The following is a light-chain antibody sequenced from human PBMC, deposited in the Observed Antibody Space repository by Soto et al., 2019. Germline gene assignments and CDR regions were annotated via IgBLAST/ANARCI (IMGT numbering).Light chain of an antibody. CDR2: AAS. V-gene: IGKV1-6*01. J-gene: IGKJ1*01. CDR3: LQDYNYPPT. CDR1: QTIMTY. Sequence: IQMTQSPSSLSASVGDEVTITCRASQTIMTYLNWYQLKPGKPPRLLIYAASSLQSGVPSRFSGSGSGTDFTLTISSLQPEDFATYYCLQDYNYPPTFGQGTKVDIK.